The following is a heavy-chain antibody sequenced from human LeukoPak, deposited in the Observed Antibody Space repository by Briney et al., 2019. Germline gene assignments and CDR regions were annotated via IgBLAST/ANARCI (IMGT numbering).Heavy chain of an antibody. D-gene: IGHD6-19*01. CDR2: ITSKTDGGTT. CDR3: TTRGSGWSLGY. J-gene: IGHJ4*02. Sequence: GGSLRLSCAASGFTFSTYSMNWVRQAPGKGLEWVGRITSKTDGGTTDYAAPVKGRFTISRDDSKNTLYLQMNSLKTEDTAVYYCTTRGSGWSLGYWGQGTLVTVSS. V-gene: IGHV3-15*01. CDR1: GFTFSTYS.